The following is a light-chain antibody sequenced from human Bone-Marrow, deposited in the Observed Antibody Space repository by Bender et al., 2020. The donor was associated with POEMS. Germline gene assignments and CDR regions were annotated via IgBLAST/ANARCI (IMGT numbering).Light chain of an antibody. J-gene: IGLJ2*01. Sequence: QSVLTQPPSASGTPGQRVTISCSGSSSTFGNSDVFWYQQLPGTAPKLLIYTNNQRPSGVPDRFSGSGSGNTASLTITGAQAEDEADYYCTSRDSSRDPLLVTFGGGTKMTVL. CDR1: SSTFGNSD. CDR3: TSRDSSRDPLLVT. CDR2: TNN. V-gene: IGLV1-47*02.